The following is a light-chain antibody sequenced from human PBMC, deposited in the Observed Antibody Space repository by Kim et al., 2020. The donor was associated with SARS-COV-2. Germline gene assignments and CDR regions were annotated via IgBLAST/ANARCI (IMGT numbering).Light chain of an antibody. V-gene: IGKV3-20*01. J-gene: IGKJ2*01. CDR3: QQYGSSQYT. CDR2: GAS. CDR1: QSVSSSY. Sequence: LSPGERATLPCRASQSVSSSYLAWYQQKPGQAPRLLIYGASSRASGIPDRFSGSGSGTDFTLTISRLEPEDFAVYYCQQYGSSQYTFGQGTKLEI.